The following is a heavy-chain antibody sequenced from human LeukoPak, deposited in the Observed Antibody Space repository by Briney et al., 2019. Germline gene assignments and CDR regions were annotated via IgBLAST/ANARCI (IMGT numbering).Heavy chain of an antibody. CDR1: GGSISSYY. CDR3: AREAAVAGSYDY. V-gene: IGHV4-4*07. Sequence: SETLSLTCTVSGGSISSYYWSWIRQPPGKGLEWIGRIYTSGSTNYNPSLKSRVTMSVDTSKNQFSLKLSSVTAADTAVYYCAREAAVAGSYDYWGQGTLVTVSS. CDR2: IYTSGST. D-gene: IGHD6-19*01. J-gene: IGHJ4*02.